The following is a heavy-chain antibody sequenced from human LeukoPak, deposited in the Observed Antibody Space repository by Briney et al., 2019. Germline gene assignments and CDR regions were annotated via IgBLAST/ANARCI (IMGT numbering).Heavy chain of an antibody. J-gene: IGHJ3*02. CDR2: IYTSGST. Sequence: KPSQTLSLTCTVSGGSVSSGNYYWSWIRQPAGKGPEWIGRIYTSGSTNYNPSLKSRVTISLDTSKKQFSLKVSSVTAADTAVYYCAREKQVLSLWGSRASPAPADWHAFDIWGQGTMGTVSS. V-gene: IGHV4-61*02. CDR1: GGSVSSGNYY. CDR3: AREKQVLSLWGSRASPAPADWHAFDI. D-gene: IGHD3-10*01.